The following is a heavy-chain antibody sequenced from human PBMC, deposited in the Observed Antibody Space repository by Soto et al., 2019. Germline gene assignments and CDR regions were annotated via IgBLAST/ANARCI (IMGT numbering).Heavy chain of an antibody. Sequence: QAGGSLRLSCAASGLTFSRYAMNWVRQAPGRGLQWISGISVSGDNTSYVESVRGRFTVYRDNSKNTLYLQMNNLRAEDTALYYCAKDGKMRTKVWFPAGYGMDVWGQGTTVTVSS. J-gene: IGHJ6*02. CDR2: ISVSGDNT. V-gene: IGHV3-23*01. CDR3: AKDGKMRTKVWFPAGYGMDV. CDR1: GLTFSRYA. D-gene: IGHD3-10*01.